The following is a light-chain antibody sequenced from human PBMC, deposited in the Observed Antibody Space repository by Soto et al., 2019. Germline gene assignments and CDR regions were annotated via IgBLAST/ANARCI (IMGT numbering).Light chain of an antibody. Sequence: QSALTQPPSASGSPGQSVTISCTGTSSDVGGYNYVSWYQQHPGKAPKLMIYEVSKRPSGVPDRFSGSKSGNTASLTVSGLQAEDEADYYCSSSAGSSLWVFGGGTKLTVL. J-gene: IGLJ3*02. V-gene: IGLV2-8*01. CDR3: SSSAGSSLWV. CDR2: EVS. CDR1: SSDVGGYNY.